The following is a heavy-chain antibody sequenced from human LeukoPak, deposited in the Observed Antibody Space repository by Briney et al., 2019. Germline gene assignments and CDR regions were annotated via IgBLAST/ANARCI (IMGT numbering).Heavy chain of an antibody. V-gene: IGHV4-39*01. J-gene: IGHJ2*01. CDR2: IYYSGST. CDR1: GDSIKSDSYY. Sequence: KPSETLSLTCTVSGDSIKSDSYYWGWIRQPPGKGLEWTGTIYYSGSTYYNPSLKSRVTISVDTSKNQFSVKLSSVTAADTALYYCARHKEDFHDSSGPNFWYFDLWGRGTLVTVSS. D-gene: IGHD3-22*01. CDR3: ARHKEDFHDSSGPNFWYFDL.